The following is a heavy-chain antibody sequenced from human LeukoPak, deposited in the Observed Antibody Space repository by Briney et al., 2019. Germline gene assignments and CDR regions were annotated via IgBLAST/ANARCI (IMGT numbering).Heavy chain of an antibody. CDR2: ISGSGGST. D-gene: IGHD4-23*01. V-gene: IGHV3-23*01. J-gene: IGHJ4*02. CDR1: GFTFSSYA. Sequence: PGGSLRPSCAASGFTFSSYAMSWVRQAPGKGLEWVSAISGSGGSTYYADSVKGRFTISRDNAKNSLYLQMNSLRAEDTALYYCARDTRGNEGYSDYWGQGTLVTVSS. CDR3: ARDTRGNEGYSDY.